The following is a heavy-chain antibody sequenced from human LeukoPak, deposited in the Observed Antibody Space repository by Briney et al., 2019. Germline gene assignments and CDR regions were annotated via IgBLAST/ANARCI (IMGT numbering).Heavy chain of an antibody. CDR1: GYTFTPYS. CDR3: ATDPTHYDSSGYYLHFDY. V-gene: IGHV7-4-1*02. J-gene: IGHJ4*02. Sequence: ASVKVSCKASGYTFTPYSINWVRQAPGQGLEWMGWTNPNTGIPTYAQGFTGRFVFSLDTSVSTAYLQISNLKAEDTAVYYCATDPTHYDSSGYYLHFDYWGQGTLVTVSS. CDR2: TNPNTGIP. D-gene: IGHD3-22*01.